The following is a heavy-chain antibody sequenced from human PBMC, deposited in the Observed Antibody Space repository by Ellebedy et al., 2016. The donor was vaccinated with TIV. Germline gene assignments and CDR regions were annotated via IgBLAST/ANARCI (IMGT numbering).Heavy chain of an antibody. V-gene: IGHV4-59*08. D-gene: IGHD6-13*01. CDR2: IYFNGST. Sequence: GSLRLSXTVSGGSISNDYWSWIRQPPGKGLEWIGYIYFNGSTNYNPSLKSRVTISVDTSKSQISLNLRSVTAADTAVYYCARHETIAAAFYGMDVWGQGTTVTLSS. CDR1: GGSISNDY. CDR3: ARHETIAAAFYGMDV. J-gene: IGHJ6*02.